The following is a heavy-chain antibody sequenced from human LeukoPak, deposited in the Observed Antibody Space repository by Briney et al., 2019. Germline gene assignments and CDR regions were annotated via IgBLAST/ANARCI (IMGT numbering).Heavy chain of an antibody. J-gene: IGHJ4*02. CDR1: GFTFSSYW. V-gene: IGHV3-74*01. D-gene: IGHD3-3*01. Sequence: GGSLRLSCAASGFTFSSYWMHWVRQVAGKGLMWVSRINSDGSTTSYADSVKGRFTISRDNAKYITYLQMNRLSAEDTAEYYCARDTHDFWSGYYSGGFDSWGQGTLLTVSS. CDR3: ARDTHDFWSGYYSGGFDS. CDR2: INSDGSTT.